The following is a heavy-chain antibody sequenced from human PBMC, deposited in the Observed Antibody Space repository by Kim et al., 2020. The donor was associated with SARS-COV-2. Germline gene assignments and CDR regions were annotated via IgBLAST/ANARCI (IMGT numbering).Heavy chain of an antibody. CDR1: FSPFPLSS. CDR2: INAGNGNT. Sequence: SFHASFSPFPLSSMHCVLQAHGQRLEWMGWINAGNGNTKYSQKFQGRVTITRDTSASTAYMELSSLRSEDTAVYYCARVLQYYDILTGLQGWSGMGVWGQGTTVTVSS. D-gene: IGHD3-9*01. V-gene: IGHV1-3*01. CDR3: ARVLQYYDILTGLQGWSGMGV. J-gene: IGHJ6*02.